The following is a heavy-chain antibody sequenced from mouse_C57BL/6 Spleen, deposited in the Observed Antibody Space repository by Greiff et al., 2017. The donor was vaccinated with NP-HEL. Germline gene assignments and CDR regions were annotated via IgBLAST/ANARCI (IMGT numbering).Heavy chain of an antibody. V-gene: IGHV1-50*01. CDR1: GYTFTSYW. Sequence: QVQLQQPGAELVKPGASVKLSCKASGYTFTSYWMQWVKQRPGQGLEWIGEIDPSDSYTNYNQKFKGKATLTVDTSSSTAYMQLSSLTSEDSAVYYCARSEDWDKAYWGQGTLVTVSA. J-gene: IGHJ3*01. CDR3: ARSEDWDKAY. CDR2: IDPSDSYT. D-gene: IGHD4-1*01.